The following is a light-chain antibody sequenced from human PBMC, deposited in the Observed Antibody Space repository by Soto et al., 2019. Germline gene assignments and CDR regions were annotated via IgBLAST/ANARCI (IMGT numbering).Light chain of an antibody. CDR2: EVS. J-gene: IGLJ1*01. CDR1: SSDVGSYNL. CDR3: CSYAGSSTFHV. V-gene: IGLV2-23*02. Sequence: QSVLTQPASVSGSPGQSITISCTGTSSDVGSYNLVSWYQQHPGKAPNLMFYEVSKRPSGVSIRFSGSKFGNTASLTFSGLQAEDEADYYCCSYAGSSTFHVFGTGTKVTVL.